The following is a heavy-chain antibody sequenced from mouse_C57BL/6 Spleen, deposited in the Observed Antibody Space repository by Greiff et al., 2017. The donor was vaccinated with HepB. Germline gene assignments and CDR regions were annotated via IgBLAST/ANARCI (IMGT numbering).Heavy chain of an antibody. D-gene: IGHD1-1*01. CDR1: GFTFSSYA. V-gene: IGHV5-4*01. CDR3: AREGYYGSSYVAY. CDR2: ISDGGSYT. J-gene: IGHJ3*01. Sequence: DVHLVESGGGLVKPGGSLKLSCAASGFTFSSYAMSWVRQTPEKRLEWVATISDGGSYTYYPDNVKGRFTISRDNAKNNLYLQMSHLKSEDTAMYYCAREGYYGSSYVAYWGQGTLVTVSA.